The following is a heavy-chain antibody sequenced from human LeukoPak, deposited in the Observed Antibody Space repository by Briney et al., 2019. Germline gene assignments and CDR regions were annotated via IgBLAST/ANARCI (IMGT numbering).Heavy chain of an antibody. CDR3: ARNGGNSDFDY. V-gene: IGHV4-4*02. Sequence: SETLSLTCAVSGGSISSSSGNCWTWVRQPPGKGLEWIGEIYHSGSTNYNPSLKSRVTMLLDKSKHQFSLKLSSVTAADTAVYYCARNGGNSDFDYWGQGTLVTVSS. J-gene: IGHJ4*02. CDR2: IYHSGST. CDR1: GGSISSSSGNC. D-gene: IGHD4-23*01.